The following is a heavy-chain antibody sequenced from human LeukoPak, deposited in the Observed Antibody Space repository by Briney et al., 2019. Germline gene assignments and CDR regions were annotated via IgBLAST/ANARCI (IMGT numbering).Heavy chain of an antibody. CDR1: GFKFTGYD. CDR2: MNPNNGKT. CDR3: ARDQEAFDY. Sequence: ASVKVSCKASGFKFTGYDINWVRQASGRGLEWMGWMNPNNGKTGYAQKFQGRVTMTRDTSTSTAYMELRGLISEDTAVYYCARDQEAFDYWGQGTLVTVSS. J-gene: IGHJ4*02. V-gene: IGHV1-8*01.